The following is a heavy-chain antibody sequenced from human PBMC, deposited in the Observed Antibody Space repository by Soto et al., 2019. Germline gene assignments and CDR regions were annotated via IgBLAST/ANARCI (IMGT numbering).Heavy chain of an antibody. J-gene: IGHJ6*02. CDR2: IYHSGYT. V-gene: IGHV4-31*03. CDR1: GGSISSGGYY. D-gene: IGHD1-26*01. Sequence: LSLTCTVSGGSISSGGYYWTWIRQHPGKGLEWIAYIYHSGYTFYNPSLKSRVTMSVDTSKNQFSLKLRSVTAADTAVYYCAKWEGLGSDYYYYAMDVWGQGTTVTVSS. CDR3: AKWEGLGSDYYYYAMDV.